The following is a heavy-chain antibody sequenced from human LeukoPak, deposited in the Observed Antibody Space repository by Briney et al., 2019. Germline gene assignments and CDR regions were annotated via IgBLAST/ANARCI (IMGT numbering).Heavy chain of an antibody. CDR2: INTDGRNT. Sequence: GGSLRLSCAVSGFTFSRYWMHWVRQAPGKGLMWVSRINTDGRNTNYADSVKGRFTISRDNAKNTLYLQMNSLRAEDTAVYYCARALGSLLVSYYDRFDYWGQGTLVTVSS. V-gene: IGHV3-74*01. CDR3: ARALGSLLVSYYDRFDY. D-gene: IGHD3-22*01. CDR1: GFTFSRYW. J-gene: IGHJ4*02.